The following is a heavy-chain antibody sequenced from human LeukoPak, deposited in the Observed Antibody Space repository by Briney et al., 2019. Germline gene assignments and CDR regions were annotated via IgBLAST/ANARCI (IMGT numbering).Heavy chain of an antibody. CDR3: AREVVDSSGWYYRWFDP. V-gene: IGHV3-53*01. J-gene: IGHJ5*02. CDR2: VYTSGTT. D-gene: IGHD6-19*01. Sequence: PGGSLRLSCVASGFNVSTNYMSWVRQAPGKGLEWVSVVYTSGTTHYADSVKGRFTISRDNSKNTMFPQMSSLRVEDTAVYYCAREVVDSSGWYYRWFDPWGQGTLVTVSS. CDR1: GFNVSTNY.